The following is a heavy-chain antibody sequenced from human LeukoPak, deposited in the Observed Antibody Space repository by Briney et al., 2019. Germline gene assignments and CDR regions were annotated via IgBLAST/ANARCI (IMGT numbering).Heavy chain of an antibody. CDR1: GGTFSSYA. J-gene: IGHJ4*02. V-gene: IGHV1-69*05. CDR3: ATRSRGTMIVVVSFDY. D-gene: IGHD3-22*01. CDR2: IIPIFGTA. Sequence: ASVKVSCKASGGTFSSYAISWVRQAPGQGLEWMGGIIPIFGTANYAQKFQGRVTITTDESTSTAYMELSSLRSEDTAVYYCATRSRGTMIVVVSFDYWGQGTLVTVSS.